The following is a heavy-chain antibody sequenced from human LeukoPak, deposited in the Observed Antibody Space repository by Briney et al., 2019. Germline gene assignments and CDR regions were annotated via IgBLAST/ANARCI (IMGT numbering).Heavy chain of an antibody. V-gene: IGHV3-33*01. D-gene: IGHD3-3*01. CDR3: AREASGYSRDF. CDR1: GFTFSTFG. Sequence: GGSLRLSCAASGFTFSTFGMHWLRQAPGKGLEWVAGIWRDGSRKHYGDSVKGRLTISRDNSNNMLFLQMNSLRAEDTAVYYCAREASGYSRDFWGQGTLVIVSS. CDR2: IWRDGSRK. J-gene: IGHJ4*02.